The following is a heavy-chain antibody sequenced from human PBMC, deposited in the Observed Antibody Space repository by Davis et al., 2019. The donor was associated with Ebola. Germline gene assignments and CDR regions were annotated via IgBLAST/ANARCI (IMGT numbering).Heavy chain of an antibody. J-gene: IGHJ6*02. D-gene: IGHD2-2*01. Sequence: ASVNVSCQASRYTFTGYYMHWVRQAPGQGLEWMGWINPNSGGTNYAQKFQGWVTMTRDTSISTAYMELSRLRSDDTAVYYCARDKGYCSRTSCYGAGHYGMDVWGQGTTVTVSS. CDR1: RYTFTGYY. CDR3: ARDKGYCSRTSCYGAGHYGMDV. CDR2: INPNSGGT. V-gene: IGHV1-2*04.